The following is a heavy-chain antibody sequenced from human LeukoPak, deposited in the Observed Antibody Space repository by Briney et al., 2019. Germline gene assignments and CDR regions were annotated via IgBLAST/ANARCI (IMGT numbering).Heavy chain of an antibody. D-gene: IGHD1-26*01. Sequence: SVKVSCKASGGTFSSYAISWVRQAPGRGLEWMGGIIPIFGTANYAQKFQGRVTITADESTSTAYMELSSLRSEDTAVYYCAREVGATHAFDIWGQGTMVTVSS. CDR3: AREVGATHAFDI. V-gene: IGHV1-69*13. CDR1: GGTFSSYA. CDR2: IIPIFGTA. J-gene: IGHJ3*02.